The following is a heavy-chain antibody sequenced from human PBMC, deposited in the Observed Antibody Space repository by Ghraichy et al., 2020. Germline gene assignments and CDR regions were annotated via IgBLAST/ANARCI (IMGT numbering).Heavy chain of an antibody. CDR1: GFTFSSYA. D-gene: IGHD3-10*01. Sequence: GGSLRLSCAASGFTFSSYAMSWVRQAPGKGLEWVSAISGSGGSTYYAESVKGRFTISRDNSMNTLYLQMNSLRAEDTAVYYCAKDMYYYGSGSYYRVDYYYYYGMDVWGQGTTVTVSS. CDR2: ISGSGGST. CDR3: AKDMYYYGSGSYYRVDYYYYYGMDV. J-gene: IGHJ6*02. V-gene: IGHV3-23*01.